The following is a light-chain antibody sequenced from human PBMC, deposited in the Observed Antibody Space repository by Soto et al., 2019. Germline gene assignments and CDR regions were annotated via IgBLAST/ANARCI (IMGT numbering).Light chain of an antibody. CDR1: QSVSSNY. CDR3: QQRSNWPT. J-gene: IGKJ1*01. Sequence: EIVLTQSACTLSWSPGERATLSCRASQSVSSNYLAWYQQKPGQAPRLLIYGASNRATGIPDRFSGSGSGTDFTLTISRLEPEDFAVYYCQQRSNWPTFGQGTKVDIK. V-gene: IGKV3D-20*02. CDR2: GAS.